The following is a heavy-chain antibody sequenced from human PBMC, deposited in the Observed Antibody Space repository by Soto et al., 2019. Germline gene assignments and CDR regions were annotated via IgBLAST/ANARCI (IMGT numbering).Heavy chain of an antibody. J-gene: IGHJ4*02. CDR2: IIPIFGTA. CDR1: GGTFSSYA. CDR3: ARDEMATTYRRFDY. Sequence: SVKVACKASGGTFSSYAISWVRQAHGQGLEWMGGIIPIFGTANYAQKFQGRVTITADESTSTAYMELSSLRSEDTAVYYCARDEMATTYRRFDYWGQGTLVTVSS. V-gene: IGHV1-69*13. D-gene: IGHD5-12*01.